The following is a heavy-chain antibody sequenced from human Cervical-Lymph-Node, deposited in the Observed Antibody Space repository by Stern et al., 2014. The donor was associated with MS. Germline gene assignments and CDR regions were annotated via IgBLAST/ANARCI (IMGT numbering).Heavy chain of an antibody. J-gene: IGHJ4*02. D-gene: IGHD4-11*01. V-gene: IGHV3-30*04. Sequence: QVQLVQSEGGVVQPGRSLRLSCAASGFAFMNYAMHWVRQAPGKGLEWVAVTSYDGHHKYYADFVKGRFTISKDNSKNSLYLQMNSLRPEDTAVYYCARCLGWPVVTKSLWVDYWGQGTLVTVSA. CDR1: GFAFMNYA. CDR2: TSYDGHHK. CDR3: ARCLGWPVVTKSLWVDY.